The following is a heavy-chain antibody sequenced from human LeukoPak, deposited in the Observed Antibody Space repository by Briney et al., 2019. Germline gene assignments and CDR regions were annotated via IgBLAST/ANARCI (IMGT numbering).Heavy chain of an antibody. V-gene: IGHV3-9*01. J-gene: IGHJ4*02. D-gene: IGHD2-8*02. CDR1: GFTFDDYA. Sequence: GGSLRLSCAASGFTFDDYAMHWVRQAPGKGLEWVSGIYGKTGGVGYADSVKGRFTISRDNAKNSLYLQMNSLRPEDSALYFCGYDNSPGGLGYWGQGTLVTVSS. CDR3: GYDNSPGGLGY. CDR2: IYGKTGGV.